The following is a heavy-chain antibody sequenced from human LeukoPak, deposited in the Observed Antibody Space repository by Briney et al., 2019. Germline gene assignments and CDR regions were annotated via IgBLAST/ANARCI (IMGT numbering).Heavy chain of an antibody. Sequence: PSDSLRLTCNVAGGSVSSYCWSWIRQPPGKGLEWIGYIYYSGSTNYNPSLKSRATISVDTSKNQFSLKLSSVTAADTAVYYCARLTGYRIESAFDIWGQGTMVTVSS. CDR1: GGSVSSYC. D-gene: IGHD3-9*01. CDR2: IYYSGST. CDR3: ARLTGYRIESAFDI. J-gene: IGHJ3*02. V-gene: IGHV4-59*02.